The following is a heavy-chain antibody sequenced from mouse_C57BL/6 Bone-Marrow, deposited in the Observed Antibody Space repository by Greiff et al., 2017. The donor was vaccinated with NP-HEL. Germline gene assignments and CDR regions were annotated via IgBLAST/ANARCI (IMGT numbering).Heavy chain of an antibody. J-gene: IGHJ2*01. D-gene: IGHD2-1*01. CDR2: ISYDGSN. V-gene: IGHV3-6*01. CDR3: ARERDGNYPYYFDY. CDR1: GYSITSGYY. Sequence: VQLKESGPGLVKPSQSLSLPCSVTGYSITSGYYWNWIRQFPGNKLEWMGYISYDGSNNYNPSLKNRISITRDTSKNQFFLKLNSVTTEDTATYYCARERDGNYPYYFDYWGQGTTLTVSS.